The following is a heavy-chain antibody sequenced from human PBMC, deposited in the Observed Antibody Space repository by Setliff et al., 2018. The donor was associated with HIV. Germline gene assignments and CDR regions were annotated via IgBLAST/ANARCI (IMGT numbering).Heavy chain of an antibody. J-gene: IGHJ6*03. CDR1: GGSISSGSYY. CDR2: IYTSGST. V-gene: IGHV4-61*09. Sequence: SETLSLTCTVSGGSISSGSYYWSWIRQPAGKGLEWIGHIYTSGSTNYNPSLKSRVTISVGTSKNQFSLKLSSVTAADTAVYYCARCYYNFWSGYPLDYMDVWGKGTTVTVSS. D-gene: IGHD3-3*01. CDR3: ARCYYNFWSGYPLDYMDV.